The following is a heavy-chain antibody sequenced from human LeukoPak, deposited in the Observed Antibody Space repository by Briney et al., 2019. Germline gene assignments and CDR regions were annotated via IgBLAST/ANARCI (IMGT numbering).Heavy chain of an antibody. D-gene: IGHD3-22*01. CDR2: INHSGST. J-gene: IGHJ4*02. Sequence: PSETLPLTCAVYGGSFSGYYWSWIRQPPGKGLEWIGEINHSGSTNYNPSLKSRVTISVDTSKNQFSLKLSSVTAADTAVYYCARGWLVGSSGPFDYWGQGTLVTVSS. CDR1: GGSFSGYY. CDR3: ARGWLVGSSGPFDY. V-gene: IGHV4-34*01.